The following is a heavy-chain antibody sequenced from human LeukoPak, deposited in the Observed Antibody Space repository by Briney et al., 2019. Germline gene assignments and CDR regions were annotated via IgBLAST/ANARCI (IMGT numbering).Heavy chain of an antibody. CDR3: TTDPAYSSRRSRYYFDY. CDR2: IKSKTDGGIT. D-gene: IGHD6-13*01. Sequence: GGSLRLSCAASGFTFSNAWMSWVRQAPGKGLEWVGRIKSKTDGGITDYGAPVKGRFSISRDDSKNTLYLQMNSLKTEDTAVYYCTTDPAYSSRRSRYYFDYWGQGTLVTVSS. V-gene: IGHV3-15*01. CDR1: GFTFSNAW. J-gene: IGHJ4*02.